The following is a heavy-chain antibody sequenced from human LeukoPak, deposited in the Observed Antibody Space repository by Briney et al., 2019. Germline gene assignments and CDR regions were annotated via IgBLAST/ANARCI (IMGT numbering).Heavy chain of an antibody. J-gene: IGHJ6*02. Sequence: PGGSLRLSCAASGFTFSSCAMNWVRQAPGKGLEWVSTISTSGGSTYYADSLKGRFTVSRDDSKNTLYLQMNSLRAEDTAVYYCARCGDSCSSYGMGVWGQGTTVTVSS. V-gene: IGHV3-23*01. CDR3: ARCGDSCSSYGMGV. CDR2: ISTSGGST. CDR1: GFTFSSCA. D-gene: IGHD2-15*01.